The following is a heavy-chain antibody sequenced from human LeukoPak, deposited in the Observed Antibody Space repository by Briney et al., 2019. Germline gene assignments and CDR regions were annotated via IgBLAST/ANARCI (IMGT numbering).Heavy chain of an antibody. Sequence: SSYGMHWVRQPPGKGLEWIGSIFYSGSTYYNPSLESRVTISVDTSKNQFSLKLSSVTAADTAVYYCARQFYYDSGGSHYWGQGTLVTVSS. CDR1: SSYG. CDR3: ARQFYYDSGGSHY. V-gene: IGHV4-39*01. D-gene: IGHD3-22*01. J-gene: IGHJ4*02. CDR2: IFYSGST.